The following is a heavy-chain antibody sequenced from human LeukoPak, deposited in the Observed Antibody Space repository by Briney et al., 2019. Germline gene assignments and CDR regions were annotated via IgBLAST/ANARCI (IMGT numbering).Heavy chain of an antibody. V-gene: IGHV1-46*01. J-gene: IGHJ6*02. CDR3: ARDQEPATYYYGSGSGFYGMDV. CDR1: GYTFTSYY. D-gene: IGHD3-10*01. CDR2: INPSGGST. Sequence: ASVKVSCKASGYTFTSYYMHWVRQAPGQGLEWMGIINPSGGSTSYAQKFQGRVTMTRDTSTSTVYMELSSPRSEDTAVYYCARDQEPATYYYGSGSGFYGMDVWGQGTTVTVSS.